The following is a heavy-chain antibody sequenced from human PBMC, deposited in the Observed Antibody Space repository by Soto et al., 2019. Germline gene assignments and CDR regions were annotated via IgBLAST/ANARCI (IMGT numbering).Heavy chain of an antibody. CDR3: AQSRCGGDCLQYYASHYYYGVDV. CDR2: IYWDNDK. CDR1: GFSLRTSGVG. Sequence: QITLKESGPTLVKPTQTLTLTCTFSGFSLRTSGVGVGWIRQPPGNALEWLALIYWDNDKRYSPSLKSRLTITKDTSENQVILTMTNMDPVDTGKYYCAQSRCGGDCLQYYASHYYYGVDVWGQVTTVTVSS. D-gene: IGHD2-21*02. J-gene: IGHJ6*02. V-gene: IGHV2-5*02.